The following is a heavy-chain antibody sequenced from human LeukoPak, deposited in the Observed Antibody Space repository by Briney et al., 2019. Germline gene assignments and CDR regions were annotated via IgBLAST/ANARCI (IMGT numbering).Heavy chain of an antibody. D-gene: IGHD2-8*01. J-gene: IGHJ4*02. CDR3: AKDILMVYAIRGATFDY. CDR1: GFTFSSYA. CDR2: ISGSGGST. Sequence: GGSLRLSCAASGFTFSSYAMSWVRQAPGKGLEWVSAISGSGGSTYYADSVKGRFTISRDNSKNTLYLQMNSLRAEDTAVYYCAKDILMVYAIRGATFDYWGQGTLVTASS. V-gene: IGHV3-23*01.